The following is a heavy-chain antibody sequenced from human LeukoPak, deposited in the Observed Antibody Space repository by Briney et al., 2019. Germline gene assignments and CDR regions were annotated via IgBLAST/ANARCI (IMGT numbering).Heavy chain of an antibody. D-gene: IGHD5-18*01. CDR3: AADTAMSYWYFDL. CDR1: GYTLTELS. CDR2: SDPEDGET. V-gene: IGHV1-24*01. Sequence: ASVTVSYKVSGYTLTELSMHWVRQAPGEGLEWMGGSDPEDGETIYAQKFQGRVTLTEDTSADTAYMELSSLRSEDTAVYYCAADTAMSYWYFDLWGRGTLVTVSS. J-gene: IGHJ2*01.